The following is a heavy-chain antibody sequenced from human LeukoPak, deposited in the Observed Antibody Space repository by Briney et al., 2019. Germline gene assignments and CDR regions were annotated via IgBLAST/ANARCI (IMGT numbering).Heavy chain of an antibody. V-gene: IGHV1-69*13. CDR3: ARDLLGSHTSYSSGAWDY. CDR1: GGTFSNYA. D-gene: IGHD3-9*01. CDR2: IVPIFDTA. Sequence: SVKVSCKASGGTFSNYAISWVRHAPGQGLEWMGGIVPIFDTADYAQKFQGRLTIPEDHSKSKAYKELSSLRAEDTAVYYCARDLLGSHTSYSSGAWDYWGQGTLVTVSS. J-gene: IGHJ4*02.